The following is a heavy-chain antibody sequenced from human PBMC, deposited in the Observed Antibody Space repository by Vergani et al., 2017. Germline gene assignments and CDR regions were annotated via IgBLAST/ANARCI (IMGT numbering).Heavy chain of an antibody. J-gene: IGHJ4*02. CDR1: GASINSRYY. D-gene: IGHD3-22*01. CDR2: VYFTGTT. CDR3: ARAEFSNNYYGQSFYFDF. V-gene: IGHV4-4*07. Sequence: QVQLQESGPGLVKPSQTLSLTCSVSGASINSRYYWSWVRQPAGKGLQWVGRVYFTGTTNYNPSLRSRVSLSIDTSRNQFSLKLHYVSAEDTAMYFCARAEFSNNYYGQSFYFDFWGQGIPVTVSS.